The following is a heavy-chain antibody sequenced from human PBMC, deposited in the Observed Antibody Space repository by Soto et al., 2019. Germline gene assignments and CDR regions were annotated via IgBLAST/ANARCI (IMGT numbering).Heavy chain of an antibody. CDR1: GFTFFSYA. CDR2: ISGSGGST. Sequence: EVQLLESGGGLVQPGGSLRLSCAASGFTFFSYAMTWVRQAPGRGLEWVSGISGSGGSTDYADSVKGRFSISRDNSKNTLYLQMNSLRAEDTAVYFCATPIGKEPCSGGSCYSGGDYWGQGTLVTVSS. V-gene: IGHV3-23*01. D-gene: IGHD2-15*01. CDR3: ATPIGKEPCSGGSCYSGGDY. J-gene: IGHJ4*02.